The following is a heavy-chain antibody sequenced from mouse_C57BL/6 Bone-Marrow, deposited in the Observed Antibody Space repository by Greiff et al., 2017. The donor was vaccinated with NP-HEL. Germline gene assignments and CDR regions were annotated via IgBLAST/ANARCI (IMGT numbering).Heavy chain of an antibody. CDR2: VYPGDGDT. D-gene: IGHD2-3*01. Sequence: QVQLQQSGPELVKPGASVKISCKASGYAFSSSWMNWVKQRPGKGLEWIGRVYPGDGDTNYNGKFKGKATLTADKSSSTAYMQLSSLTSEDSAVYFCARWDGYSDYWGQGTTLTVSS. CDR1: GYAFSSSW. V-gene: IGHV1-82*01. CDR3: ARWDGYSDY. J-gene: IGHJ2*01.